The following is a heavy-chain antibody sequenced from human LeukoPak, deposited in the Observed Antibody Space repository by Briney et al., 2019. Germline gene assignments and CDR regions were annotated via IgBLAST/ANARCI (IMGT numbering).Heavy chain of an antibody. D-gene: IGHD5-18*01. Sequence: GGSLRLSCEASGFTFSSYWMHWVRQAPGKGLVWVSRINSDGSSTSYADSVKGRFTISRDNANNTLSLQMNSLRAEDTAAYFCAREASSGTAMVDYWGQGTLVSVSS. CDR2: INSDGSST. CDR3: AREASSGTAMVDY. CDR1: GFTFSSYW. V-gene: IGHV3-74*01. J-gene: IGHJ4*02.